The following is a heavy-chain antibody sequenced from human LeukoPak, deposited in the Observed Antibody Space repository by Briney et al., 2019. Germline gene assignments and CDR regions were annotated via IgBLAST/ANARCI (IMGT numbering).Heavy chain of an antibody. D-gene: IGHD6-6*01. CDR3: ARALVRPARRVTGY. J-gene: IGHJ4*02. Sequence: ASVKVSCKASGYTFTSYDINWVRQATGQGLEWMGWMNPNSGNTGYAQKFQGRVTMTRNTSISTAYMELSSLRSEDTAVYYYARALVRPARRVTGYWGQGTLVTVSS. CDR1: GYTFTSYD. V-gene: IGHV1-8*01. CDR2: MNPNSGNT.